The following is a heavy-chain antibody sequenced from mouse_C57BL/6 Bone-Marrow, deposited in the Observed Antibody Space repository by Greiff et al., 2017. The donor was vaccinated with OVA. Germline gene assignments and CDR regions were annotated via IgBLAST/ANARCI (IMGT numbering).Heavy chain of an antibody. CDR1: GFNIQDYY. J-gene: IGHJ2*01. CDR3: ARERLITTVVAFDFDY. V-gene: IGHV14-2*01. Sequence: VQLQQSGAELVKPGASVKLSCTASGFNIQDYYMHWVKQRTEQGLEWIGRIDPEDGETKYAPKFQGKATISADTSSNTAYLQLSSLTSEDTAVYYCARERLITTVVAFDFDYWGQGTTLTVSS. D-gene: IGHD1-1*01. CDR2: IDPEDGET.